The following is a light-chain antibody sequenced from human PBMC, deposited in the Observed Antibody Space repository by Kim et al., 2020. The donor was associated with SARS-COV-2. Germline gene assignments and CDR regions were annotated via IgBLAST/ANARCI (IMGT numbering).Light chain of an antibody. Sequence: DIVMTQSPLSLPVTPGEPASISCRSSQSLLHSNGYNYLDWYLQKPGQSPRLLIYLGSNRASGVPDRFSGSGSGTDFTLKISRVEAEDVGVYYCMQSLQTPPWTFGRGTKVDIK. CDR2: LGS. CDR3: MQSLQTPPWT. V-gene: IGKV2-28*01. CDR1: QSLLHSNGYNY. J-gene: IGKJ1*01.